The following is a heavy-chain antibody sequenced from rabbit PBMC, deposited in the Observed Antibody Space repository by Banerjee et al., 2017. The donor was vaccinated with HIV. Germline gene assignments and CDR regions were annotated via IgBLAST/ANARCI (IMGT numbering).Heavy chain of an antibody. D-gene: IGHD1-1*01. CDR1: AFSFSNNA. Sequence: QEQLEESGGDLVKPEGSLTLTCTASAFSFSNNAMCWVRQAPGKGLEWIACINTSSGNTVYASWAKGRFTISRTSSTTVTLQMTSLTAADTATYFCARDEQASGGYVFNLWGQGTLVTVS. V-gene: IGHV1S45*01. J-gene: IGHJ4*01. CDR2: INTSSGNT. CDR3: ARDEQASGGYVFNL.